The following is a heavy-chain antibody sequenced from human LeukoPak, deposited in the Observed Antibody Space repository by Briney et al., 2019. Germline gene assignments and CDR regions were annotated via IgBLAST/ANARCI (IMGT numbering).Heavy chain of an antibody. Sequence: SETLSLTCTVSGVSISSSTYYWGLIRQPPGKGLEWIGSIYYSGITYYNPSLKSRVSISVDMSKNQFSLRLTSVTAADTAVYYCAREGVVAYYFDYWGQGTLVTVSS. D-gene: IGHD2-15*01. CDR2: IYYSGIT. J-gene: IGHJ4*02. V-gene: IGHV4-39*07. CDR3: AREGVVAYYFDY. CDR1: GVSISSSTYY.